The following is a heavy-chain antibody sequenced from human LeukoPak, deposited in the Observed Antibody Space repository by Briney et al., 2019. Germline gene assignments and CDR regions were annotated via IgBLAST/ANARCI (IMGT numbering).Heavy chain of an antibody. CDR3: ARDSYYDSSGYFSSHYYYYGMDV. V-gene: IGHV3-53*01. J-gene: IGHJ6*02. Sequence: GSLRLSCAASGFTVSSNYMSWVRQAPGKGLEWVSVIYSGGSTYYADSVKGRFTISRDNSKNTLYLQMNSLRAEDTAVYYCARDSYYDSSGYFSSHYYYYGMDVWGQGTTVTVSS. D-gene: IGHD3-22*01. CDR2: IYSGGST. CDR1: GFTVSSNY.